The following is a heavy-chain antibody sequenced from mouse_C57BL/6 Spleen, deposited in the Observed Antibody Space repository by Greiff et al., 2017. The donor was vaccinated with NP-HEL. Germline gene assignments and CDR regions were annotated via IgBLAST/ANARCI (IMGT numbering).Heavy chain of an antibody. D-gene: IGHD1-1*01. CDR1: GFTFSSYG. V-gene: IGHV5-6*02. CDR2: ISSGGSYT. J-gene: IGHJ2*01. Sequence: EVKLVESGGDLVKPGGSLKLSCAASGFTFSSYGMSWVRQTPDKRLEWVATISSGGSYTYYPDSVKGRFTISRDNAKNTLYLQMSSLKSEDTAMYYCARRTAVVATDFDYWGQGTTLTVSS. CDR3: ARRTAVVATDFDY.